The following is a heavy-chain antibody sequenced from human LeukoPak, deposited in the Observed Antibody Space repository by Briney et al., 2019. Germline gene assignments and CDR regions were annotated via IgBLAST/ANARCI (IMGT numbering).Heavy chain of an antibody. CDR3: GRGPDGGGIYRSGDY. CDR1: GFTFSSYW. D-gene: IGHD3-16*02. V-gene: IGHV3-74*01. Sequence: GGSLRLSCAASGFTFSSYWMHWVRQAPGKGLVLVSRINSDGSGTSYADFAKGRFTISRDNARKTLYMQMNSLREDDTAVYDCGRGPDGGGIYRSGDYWGQGTLVTVSA. J-gene: IGHJ4*02. CDR2: INSDGSGT.